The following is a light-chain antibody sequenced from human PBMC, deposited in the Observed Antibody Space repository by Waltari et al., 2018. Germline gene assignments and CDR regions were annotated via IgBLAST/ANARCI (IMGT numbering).Light chain of an antibody. V-gene: IGLV2-11*01. J-gene: IGLJ2*01. CDR3: CSYAGSYTVL. Sequence: QSALTQPRSVSGSPGQSVTFSCTGTSNDVGGYNHVSWYQQSPGKAPQLMIYAVFNRPSGVPDRFSGSKSGSTASLTISGLQADDEADYYCCSYAGSYTVLFGGGTKLTVL. CDR2: AVF. CDR1: SNDVGGYNH.